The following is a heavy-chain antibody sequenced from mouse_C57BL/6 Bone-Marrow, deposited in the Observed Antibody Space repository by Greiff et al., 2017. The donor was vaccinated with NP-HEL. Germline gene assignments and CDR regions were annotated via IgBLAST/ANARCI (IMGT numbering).Heavy chain of an antibody. D-gene: IGHD2-3*01. Sequence: EVQRVESGAELVRPGASVKLSCTASGFNIKDDYMHWVKQRPEQGLEWIGWIDPENGDTEYTSKFQGKATITADTPSNTAYLQLSSLTSEDTAVYYCTTRGFDGYLYYAMDYWGQGTSVTVSS. CDR3: TTRGFDGYLYYAMDY. CDR2: IDPENGDT. J-gene: IGHJ4*01. CDR1: GFNIKDDY. V-gene: IGHV14-4*01.